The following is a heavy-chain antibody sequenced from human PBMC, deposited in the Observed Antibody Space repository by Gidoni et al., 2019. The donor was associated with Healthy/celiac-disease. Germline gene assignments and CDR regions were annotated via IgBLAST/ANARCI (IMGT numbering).Heavy chain of an antibody. J-gene: IGHJ2*01. CDR3: AKDFSYGGNSPGYFDL. Sequence: EVQLVESGGGLVQPGRSLRLSCAASGFTFDDYAMHWVRQAPGKGLEWVSGISWNSGSIGYADSVKGRFTISRDNAKNSLYLQMNSLRAEDTALYYCAKDFSYGGNSPGYFDLWGRGTLVTVSS. CDR2: ISWNSGSI. CDR1: GFTFDDYA. V-gene: IGHV3-9*01. D-gene: IGHD4-17*01.